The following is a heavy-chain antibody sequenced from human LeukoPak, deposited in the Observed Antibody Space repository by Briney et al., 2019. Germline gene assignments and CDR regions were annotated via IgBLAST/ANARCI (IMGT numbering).Heavy chain of an antibody. Sequence: SETLSLTCTVSGGSISSGSYYWSWMRQPAGKRLEWIGRIYTSGSTNYNPSLRSRVTISVDTSKNHFSLKLSSVTAADTAVYYCARARPDYGDYVFDYWGQGTLVTVSS. V-gene: IGHV4-61*02. CDR3: ARARPDYGDYVFDY. J-gene: IGHJ4*02. CDR2: IYTSGST. CDR1: GGSISSGSYY. D-gene: IGHD4-17*01.